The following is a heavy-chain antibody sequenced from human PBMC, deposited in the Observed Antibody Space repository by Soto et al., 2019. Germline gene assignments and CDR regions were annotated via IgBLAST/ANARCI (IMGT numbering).Heavy chain of an antibody. CDR1: GSSLSTSGVG. CDR2: IYWNDDK. CDR3: AHSGLVGRGYSYGCPFDY. J-gene: IGHJ4*02. Sequence: SGPTLVNPTQTLTLTCTFSGSSLSTSGVGVGWIRQPPGKALEWLALIYWNDDKRYSPSLKSRLTITKDTSKNQVVLTMTNMDPVDTATYYCAHSGLVGRGYSYGCPFDYWGQGTLVTVSS. V-gene: IGHV2-5*01. D-gene: IGHD5-18*01.